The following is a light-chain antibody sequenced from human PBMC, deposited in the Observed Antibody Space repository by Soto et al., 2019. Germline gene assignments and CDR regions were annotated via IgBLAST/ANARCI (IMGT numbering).Light chain of an antibody. CDR1: QSLLHSNGYNY. Sequence: DIVMTQSPLSLPVTPGEPASISCRSSQSLLHSNGYNYLDWYLQKPGQSPQLLIYLTSNRAYGVPDRFSGSGSGTDFTLKISRVEAEDVGVYYCMQALQTPWTFGQGTNVEIK. CDR2: LTS. J-gene: IGKJ1*01. V-gene: IGKV2-28*01. CDR3: MQALQTPWT.